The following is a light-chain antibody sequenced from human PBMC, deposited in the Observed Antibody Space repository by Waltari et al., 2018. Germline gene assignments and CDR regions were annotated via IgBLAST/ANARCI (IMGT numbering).Light chain of an antibody. CDR1: SSDVGGYNF. CDR2: EVS. CDR3: CSYSLVTRSYI. Sequence: QSALTQPGSVSGSPGQSITISCSGTSSDVGGYNFVSWYPQYPGRVPIPLIYEVSKRPSGVSNRFSGSKSGSTASLTISGLQSTDEADYYCCSYSLVTRSYILGPGTKVTVL. J-gene: IGLJ1*01. V-gene: IGLV2-23*02.